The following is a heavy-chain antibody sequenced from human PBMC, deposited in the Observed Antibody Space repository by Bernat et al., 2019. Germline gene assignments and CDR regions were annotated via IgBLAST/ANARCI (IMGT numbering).Heavy chain of an antibody. CDR3: ARAYSSSWYDY. CDR1: GFTFSTYS. J-gene: IGHJ4*02. Sequence: EVQLVESGGGLVQPGGSLRLSCAASGFTFSTYSMNWVRQAPGRGLEWVSYISSSSSTIYYADSVKGRFTISRDNAKNSVYLQMNSLRAEDTAVYYCARAYSSSWYDYWGQGTLVTVSS. D-gene: IGHD6-13*01. V-gene: IGHV3-48*01. CDR2: ISSSSSTI.